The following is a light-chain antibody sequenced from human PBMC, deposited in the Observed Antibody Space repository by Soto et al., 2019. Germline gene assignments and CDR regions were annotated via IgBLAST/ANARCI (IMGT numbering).Light chain of an antibody. V-gene: IGKV1-5*01. J-gene: IGKJ4*01. CDR2: DAS. CDR1: QSISSW. Sequence: DLQMTQSPSTLSASVGDRVTITCRASQSISSWLAWYTQKPGKAPKLLIYDASSLESGVPLRFSGSGSGTDFTLTISSLQPEEFATDDCQEYSSYSTFGGGTKVDIK. CDR3: QEYSSYST.